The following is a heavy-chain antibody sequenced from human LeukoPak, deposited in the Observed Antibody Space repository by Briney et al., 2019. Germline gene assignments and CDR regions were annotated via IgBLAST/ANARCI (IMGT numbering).Heavy chain of an antibody. CDR1: GFTFSGSA. D-gene: IGHD1-26*01. CDR3: TRHRVGAIFNWFDP. V-gene: IGHV3-73*01. J-gene: IGHJ5*02. CDR2: IRSKANSYAT. Sequence: GGSLRLSCAASGFTFSGSAMHWARQASGKGLEWVGRIRSKANSYATAYAASVKGRFTISRDDSKNTAYLQMNSLKTEDTAVYYCTRHRVGAIFNWFDPWGQGTLVTVSS.